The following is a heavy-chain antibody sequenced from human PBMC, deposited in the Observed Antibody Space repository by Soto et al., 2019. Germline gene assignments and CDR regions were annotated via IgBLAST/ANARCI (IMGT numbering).Heavy chain of an antibody. Sequence: QVQLVESGGGVVQPGRSLRLSCAASGFTFRTYGMHWVRQSPGKGLEWLAVISNTGINKYYADSVKGRFTISRDNSRYTLILQMNSRRGEDTAIYYCAKVIRADSTSFNFYYDSGLDVWGQGTTVTVSS. CDR2: ISNTGINK. J-gene: IGHJ6*02. D-gene: IGHD6-6*01. CDR3: AKVIRADSTSFNFYYDSGLDV. V-gene: IGHV3-30*18. CDR1: GFTFRTYG.